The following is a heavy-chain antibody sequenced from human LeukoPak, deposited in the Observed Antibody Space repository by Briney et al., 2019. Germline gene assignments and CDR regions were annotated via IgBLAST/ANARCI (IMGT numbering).Heavy chain of an antibody. V-gene: IGHV4-34*01. J-gene: IGHJ4*02. CDR1: GGSFSGYY. CDR2: INHSGST. D-gene: IGHD6-19*01. CDR3: AVELAGVDY. Sequence: SETLSLTCAVYGGSFSGYYWSWLRQPPGKGLEWIGEINHSGSTNYNPSLKSRVTISVDTSKNQFSLKLSSVTAADTAAYYCAVELAGVDYWGQGTLVTVSS.